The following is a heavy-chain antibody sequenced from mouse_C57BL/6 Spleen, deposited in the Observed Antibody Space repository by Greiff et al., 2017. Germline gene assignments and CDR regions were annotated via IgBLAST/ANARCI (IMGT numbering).Heavy chain of an antibody. Sequence: EVNVVDSEGGLVQPGSSMKLSCTASGFTFSDYYMAWVRQVPEKGLEWVANINYDGSSTYYLDSLKSRFIISRDNAKNILYLQMSSLKSEDTATYYCARGYDYAMDYWGQGTSVTVSS. J-gene: IGHJ4*01. V-gene: IGHV5-16*01. CDR3: ARGYDYAMDY. CDR1: GFTFSDYY. CDR2: INYDGSST. D-gene: IGHD2-12*01.